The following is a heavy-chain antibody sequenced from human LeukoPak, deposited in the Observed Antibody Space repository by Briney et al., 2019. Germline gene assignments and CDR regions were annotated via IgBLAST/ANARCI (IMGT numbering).Heavy chain of an antibody. CDR1: GYTFTGYY. J-gene: IGHJ4*02. V-gene: IGHV1-2*02. Sequence: ASVKVSCKASGYTFTGYYMHWVRQAPGQGLEWKGWINPNSGGTNYAQKFQGRVTMTRDTSISTAYMELSRLRSDDTAVYYCARDLLGIAVAGPDLYYFDYWGQGTLVTVSS. CDR2: INPNSGGT. CDR3: ARDLLGIAVAGPDLYYFDY. D-gene: IGHD6-19*01.